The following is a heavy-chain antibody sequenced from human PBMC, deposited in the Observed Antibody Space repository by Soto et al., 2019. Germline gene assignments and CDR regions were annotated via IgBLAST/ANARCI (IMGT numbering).Heavy chain of an antibody. CDR3: ARNKDREQLGGNYYYALDV. CDR2: IIPIFRTP. V-gene: IGHV1-69*12. CDR1: GDTFDTFA. J-gene: IGHJ6*02. D-gene: IGHD1-1*01. Sequence: QVQLVQSGAAVLKPGSSVKVSCKASGDTFDTFAISWVRQAPGQGLEWMGGIIPIFRTPDYAQKFQGRVTITADVSTSTASMELSSLRSEDTAVYYCARNKDREQLGGNYYYALDVWGQGTTVTVSS.